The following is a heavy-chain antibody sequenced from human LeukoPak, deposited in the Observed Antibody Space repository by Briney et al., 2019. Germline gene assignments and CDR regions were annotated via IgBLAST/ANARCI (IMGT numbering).Heavy chain of an antibody. CDR3: ARDKYGDYLPVFDY. CDR2: IWYGGSNK. V-gene: IGHV3-33*01. Sequence: TGVSLRLSCAASGFTFSSYDMHGVRQAPGKGREGGVVIWYGGSNKYYAGSVKGRLTISRDTSKNPLYLQMNSLRAEDTAVYYCARDKYGDYLPVFDYWGQGTLVTVSS. D-gene: IGHD4-17*01. J-gene: IGHJ4*02. CDR1: GFTFSSYD.